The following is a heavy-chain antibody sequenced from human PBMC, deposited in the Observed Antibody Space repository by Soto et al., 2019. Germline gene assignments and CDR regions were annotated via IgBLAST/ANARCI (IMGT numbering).Heavy chain of an antibody. D-gene: IGHD4-4*01. Sequence: SETLSLTCTVSGVSISSYYWSWIRQPPGKGLEWIGFVYYSGSTSYNPSLKSRVTISVDTSKNQFSLNLSSVTAADTAVYYCATTVTTSRPTSTFDYWGQGALVTVSS. J-gene: IGHJ4*02. CDR1: GVSISSYY. V-gene: IGHV4-59*01. CDR2: VYYSGST. CDR3: ATTVTTSRPTSTFDY.